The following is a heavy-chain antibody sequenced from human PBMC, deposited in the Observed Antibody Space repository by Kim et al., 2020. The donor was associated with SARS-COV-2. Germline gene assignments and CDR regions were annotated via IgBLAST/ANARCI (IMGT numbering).Heavy chain of an antibody. CDR2: IIPILGIA. CDR1: GGTFSSYA. V-gene: IGHV1-69*04. CDR3: ARGGTVERVYEDGWFDP. Sequence: SVKVSCKASGGTFSSYAISWVRQAPGQGLEWMGRIIPILGIANYAQKFQGRVTITADKSTSTAYMELSSLRSEDTAVYYCARGGTVERVYEDGWFDPWGQGTLVTVSS. D-gene: IGHD2-8*01. J-gene: IGHJ5*02.